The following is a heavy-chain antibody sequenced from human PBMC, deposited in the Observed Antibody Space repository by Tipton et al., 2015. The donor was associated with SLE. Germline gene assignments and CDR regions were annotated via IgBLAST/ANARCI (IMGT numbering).Heavy chain of an antibody. Sequence: TLSLTCTVSGGSISESTYSWDWIRQAPGKGLEWIGSMYFSGNTYYNPFLRSRVTISADTSKNQFSLKLTSVTVADTAVYYCTKRGVVSRFDPWGQGILVTVSS. V-gene: IGHV4-39*07. D-gene: IGHD5/OR15-5a*01. CDR1: GGSISESTYS. J-gene: IGHJ5*02. CDR3: TKRGVVSRFDP. CDR2: MYFSGNT.